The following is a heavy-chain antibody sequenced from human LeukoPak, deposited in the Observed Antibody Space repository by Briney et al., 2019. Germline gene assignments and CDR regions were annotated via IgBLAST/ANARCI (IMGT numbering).Heavy chain of an antibody. CDR2: INHSGST. CDR1: GGSFGGYY. D-gene: IGHD5-18*01. V-gene: IGHV4-34*01. CDR3: ARGHVDTAMVGSFDY. J-gene: IGHJ4*02. Sequence: SETLSLTCAVYGGSFGGYYWSWIRQPPGKGLEWIGEINHSGSTNYNPSLKSRVTISVDTSKNQFSLKLSSVTAADTAVYYCARGHVDTAMVGSFDYWGQGTLVTVSS.